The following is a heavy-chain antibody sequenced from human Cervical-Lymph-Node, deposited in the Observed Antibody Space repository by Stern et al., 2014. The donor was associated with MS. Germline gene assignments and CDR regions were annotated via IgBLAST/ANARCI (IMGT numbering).Heavy chain of an antibody. CDR2: IIPIYAPA. D-gene: IGHD1-14*01. Sequence: QVQLGQSGAEVKRPGSSVKVSCKTSGDTFSNFAINWVRQAPGQGLEWMGGIIPIYAPASYAQKFRGRVTITADESTDTVFMELNSLRSEDTAVYYCAKAVPNHDAFDIWGQGTMVTVSS. CDR3: AKAVPNHDAFDI. J-gene: IGHJ3*02. CDR1: GDTFSNFA. V-gene: IGHV1-69*01.